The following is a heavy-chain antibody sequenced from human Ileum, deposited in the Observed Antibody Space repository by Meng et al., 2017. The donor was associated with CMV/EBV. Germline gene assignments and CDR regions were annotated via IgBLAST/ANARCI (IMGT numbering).Heavy chain of an antibody. J-gene: IGHJ4*02. V-gene: IGHV3-11*04. CDR3: ARDRRHYGDRSGYGSLDY. CDR1: FTFSDYY. D-gene: IGHD3-22*01. Sequence: FTFSDYYMSWIRQAPGKGLEWVSYISASATTIYYADSVKGRFTISRDNAKNSLYLQMNSLRAEDTAVYYCARDRRHYGDRSGYGSLDYWGQGTLVTVSS. CDR2: ISASATTI.